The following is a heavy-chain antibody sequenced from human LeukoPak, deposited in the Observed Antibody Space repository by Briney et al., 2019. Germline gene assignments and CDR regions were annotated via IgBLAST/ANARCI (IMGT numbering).Heavy chain of an antibody. J-gene: IGHJ6*03. V-gene: IGHV4-61*02. Sequence: SQTLSLTCTVSGGSISSGSYYWSWIRQPAGKGLEWIGRIYTSGSTNYNPSLKSRVTISVDTSKNQFSLKLSSVTAADTAVYYCAREGIVVVPAAIVGAYYYYYMDVWGKGTTVTVSS. CDR3: AREGIVVVPAAIVGAYYYYYMDV. CDR2: IYTSGST. CDR1: GGSISSGSYY. D-gene: IGHD2-2*02.